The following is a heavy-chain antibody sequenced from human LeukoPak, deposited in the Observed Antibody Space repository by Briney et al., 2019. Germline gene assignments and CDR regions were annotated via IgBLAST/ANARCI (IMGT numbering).Heavy chain of an antibody. CDR3: ARDFGGVGHFDY. CDR1: GFTFSSYG. V-gene: IGHV3-33*01. D-gene: IGHD3-10*01. CDR2: IWYDGSNK. Sequence: PPGGSLRLSCAASGFTFSSYGMHWVRQAPGKGLEWVAVIWYDGSNKYYADSVKGRFTISRDNSKNTLYLQMNSLRAEDTAVYYCARDFGGVGHFDYWGQGTLVTVSS. J-gene: IGHJ4*02.